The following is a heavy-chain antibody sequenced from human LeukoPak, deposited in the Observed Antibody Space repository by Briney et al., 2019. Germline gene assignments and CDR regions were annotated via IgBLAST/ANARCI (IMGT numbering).Heavy chain of an antibody. J-gene: IGHJ5*02. Sequence: PGRSLRLSCAASGFTFSSYWMHWVRQAPGRGLVWVSRINSDGRSTSYADSVKGRFTISRDNAKNTLYLQMNSLRAEDTAVYYCARDIGATNWFDPWGQGTLVTVSS. CDR3: ARDIGATNWFDP. CDR2: INSDGRST. V-gene: IGHV3-74*01. D-gene: IGHD1-26*01. CDR1: GFTFSSYW.